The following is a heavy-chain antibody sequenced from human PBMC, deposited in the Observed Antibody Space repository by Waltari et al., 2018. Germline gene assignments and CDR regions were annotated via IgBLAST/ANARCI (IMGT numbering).Heavy chain of an antibody. CDR3: ARDWSFDYYDSSGYYFDY. J-gene: IGHJ4*02. Sequence: QVQLVQSGAEVKKPGASVKVSCKASGYTFTSYGISRVRQAPCQGLEWMGWISAYNGNTNYAQKLQGRVTMTTDTSTSTAYMELRSLRSDDTAVYYCARDWSFDYYDSSGYYFDYWGQGTLVTVSS. CDR1: GYTFTSYG. CDR2: ISAYNGNT. V-gene: IGHV1-18*01. D-gene: IGHD3-22*01.